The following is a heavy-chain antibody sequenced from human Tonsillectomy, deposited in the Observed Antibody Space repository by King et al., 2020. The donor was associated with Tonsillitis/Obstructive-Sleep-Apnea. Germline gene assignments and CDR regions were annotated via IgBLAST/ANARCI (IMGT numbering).Heavy chain of an antibody. CDR3: ARERRMKYYMDV. CDR2: ISLDGSSK. D-gene: IGHD2/OR15-2a*01. CDR1: GFTFSEYG. J-gene: IGHJ6*03. Sequence: VQLVESGGGVVQPGRSLRLSCAASGFTFSEYGMYWVRQAPGKGLDWVAAISLDGSSKFYSASVRGRFAISRDNSKSTLYLQLNSVTAGDTALYYCARERRMKYYMDVWGKGTTVTVSS. V-gene: IGHV3-30*03.